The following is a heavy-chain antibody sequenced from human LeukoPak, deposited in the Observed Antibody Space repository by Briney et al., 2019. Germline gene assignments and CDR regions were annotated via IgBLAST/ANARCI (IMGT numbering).Heavy chain of an antibody. D-gene: IGHD3-16*02. J-gene: IGHJ6*03. CDR2: IYYSGST. CDR3: AREYYDYVWGSYRLKYYYYYMDV. CDR1: GGSISSYY. Sequence: SETLSLTCTVSGGSISSYYWSWIRQPPGKGLEWIGYIYYSGSTNYNPSLKSRVTISVDTSKNQFSLKLSSVTAADTAVYYCAREYYDYVWGSYRLKYYYYYMDVWGKGTTVTISS. V-gene: IGHV4-59*01.